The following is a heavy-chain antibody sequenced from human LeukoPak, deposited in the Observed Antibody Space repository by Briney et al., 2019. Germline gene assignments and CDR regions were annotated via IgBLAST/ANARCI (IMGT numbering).Heavy chain of an antibody. D-gene: IGHD3-22*01. V-gene: IGHV4-39*01. Sequence: SETLSLTCTVSGGSVSSSSYYWGWIRQPPGKGLEWIASIYYSGTTYYNPSLKSRVSISADTSKNQFSLKLSPVTAADTAVYYCTSRGWIVGLVDYWGQGTLVTVSS. J-gene: IGHJ4*02. CDR1: GGSVSSSSYY. CDR2: IYYSGTT. CDR3: TSRGWIVGLVDY.